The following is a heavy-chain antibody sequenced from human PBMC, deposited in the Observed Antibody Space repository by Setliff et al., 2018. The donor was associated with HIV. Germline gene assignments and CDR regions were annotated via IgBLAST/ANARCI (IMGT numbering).Heavy chain of an antibody. CDR3: ARPGVYGSGEGYFDY. Sequence: GGSLRLSCAASGFTFSSYNMNWVRQAPGKGLEWVSVIYSAGSTYYADSVKGRFTISRDNSKNTLYLQMNSLRAEDTAVYYCARPGVYGSGEGYFDYWGQGTMVTVSS. CDR2: IYSAGST. V-gene: IGHV3-66*02. D-gene: IGHD3-10*01. CDR1: GFTFSSYN. J-gene: IGHJ4*03.